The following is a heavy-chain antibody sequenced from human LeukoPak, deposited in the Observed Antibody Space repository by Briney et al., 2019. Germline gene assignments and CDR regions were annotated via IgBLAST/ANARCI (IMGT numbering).Heavy chain of an antibody. V-gene: IGHV3-30*02. D-gene: IGHD3-9*01. CDR2: IRYDGSNK. J-gene: IGHJ4*02. CDR3: AHDYDILTGYYPFDY. CDR1: GFTFSSYA. Sequence: PGGSLRLSCAASGFTFSSYAMNWVRQAPGKGLEWVAFIRYDGSNKYYADSVKGRFTISRDNSKNTLYLQMNSLRAEDTAVYYCAHDYDILTGYYPFDYWGQGTLVTVSS.